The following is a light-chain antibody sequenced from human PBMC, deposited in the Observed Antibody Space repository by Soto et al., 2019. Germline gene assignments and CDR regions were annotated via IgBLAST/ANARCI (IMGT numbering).Light chain of an antibody. CDR3: SSFTDTTTLAV. CDR1: SSDVGAYKY. V-gene: IGLV2-14*03. J-gene: IGLJ1*01. CDR2: GVS. Sequence: QSVLTQPASVSGSPGQSITISCTGTSSDVGAYKYVSWYQQHPGTVPKLIIYGVSNRPSGVSNRFSGSKSGNTAFLTISGLQPEDEADYYCSSFTDTTTLAVFGTGTKLTVL.